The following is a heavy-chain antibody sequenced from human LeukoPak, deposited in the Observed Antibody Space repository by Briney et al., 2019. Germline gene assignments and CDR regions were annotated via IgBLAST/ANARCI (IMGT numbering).Heavy chain of an antibody. J-gene: IGHJ6*03. CDR2: IKDDGSDT. D-gene: IGHD3-3*01. CDR3: ARVFGYYYYYMDV. V-gene: IGHV3-7*04. CDR1: GFDFSTFW. Sequence: PGGSPRLSCAGSGFDFSTFWMTWVRQAPGKGLEWVATIKDDGSDTYYVDSLKGRFTISRDNAKNSVNLQMKRLRVEDTAVYFCARVFGYYYYYMDVWGKGTTVTVSS.